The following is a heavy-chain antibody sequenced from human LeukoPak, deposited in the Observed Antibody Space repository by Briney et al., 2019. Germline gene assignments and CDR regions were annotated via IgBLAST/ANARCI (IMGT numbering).Heavy chain of an antibody. V-gene: IGHV4-59*01. CDR2: IYYSGST. J-gene: IGHJ6*02. CDR3: ARDDYGMDV. CDR1: GGSISSYY. Sequence: SETLSLTCTVSGGSISSYYRSWIRQPPGKGLEWIGYIYYSGSTNYNPSLKSRVTISVDTSKNQFSLKLSSVTAADTAVYYCARDDYGMDVWGQGTTVTVSS.